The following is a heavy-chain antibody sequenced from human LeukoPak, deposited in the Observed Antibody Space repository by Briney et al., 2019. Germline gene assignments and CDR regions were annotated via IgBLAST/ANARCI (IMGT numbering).Heavy chain of an antibody. Sequence: PGGSLRLSCAASGFTFSSYAMSWVRQAPGKGLEWVSAISGGGGGTYYADSVKGRFSISRDNSKNTLYLQMNTLRADDTAVYYCAKDHGSSDWYYFDYWGQGTLVTVSS. CDR1: GFTFSSYA. J-gene: IGHJ4*02. CDR3: AKDHGSSDWYYFDY. CDR2: ISGGGGGT. V-gene: IGHV3-23*01. D-gene: IGHD6-13*01.